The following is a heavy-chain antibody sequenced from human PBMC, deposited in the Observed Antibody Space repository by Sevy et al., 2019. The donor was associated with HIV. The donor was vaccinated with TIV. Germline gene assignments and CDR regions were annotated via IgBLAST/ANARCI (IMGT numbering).Heavy chain of an antibody. J-gene: IGHJ4*02. CDR1: GFTFSANW. CDR3: AHETFGRFES. V-gene: IGHV3-7*01. D-gene: IGHD3-16*01. CDR2: IKAEGSDK. Sequence: GGSLRLSCAASGFTFSANWMNWVRQAPGKGLEWVANIKAEGSDKHYVASVEGRFTISRDNAKNVLFLQMNSLRVEDTAVYYCAHETFGRFESWGQGTLVTVSS.